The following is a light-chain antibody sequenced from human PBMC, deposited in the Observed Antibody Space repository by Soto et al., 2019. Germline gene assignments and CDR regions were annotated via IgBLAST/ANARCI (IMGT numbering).Light chain of an antibody. V-gene: IGKV3-15*01. CDR3: QQYKNWPL. CDR2: GES. Sequence: IVMTQSPATLSVPPGERVTLSCTASHSVSSHVAWYQQKPGQAPRILLYGESTRATGIQARFSGSGGGTDFTLTISSVQSEDFAVYFCQQYKNWPLLGKWKRLEIK. CDR1: HSVSSH. J-gene: IGKJ5*01.